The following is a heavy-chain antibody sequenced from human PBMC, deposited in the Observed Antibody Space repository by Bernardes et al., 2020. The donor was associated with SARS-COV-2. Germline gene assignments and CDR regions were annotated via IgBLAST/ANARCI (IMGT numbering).Heavy chain of an antibody. D-gene: IGHD3-10*01. CDR1: GYTFTGYY. V-gene: IGHV1-2*02. Sequence: VKVPCKDSGYTFTGYYMLWVRQAPRQALEWVGLIYPNSGCSNYVQQLQGRVTMNRNTSHSTAYMEPSRLRSDDTAVYYCAIALMVRGVIIPETAYYYDYGMDVWDQESTVTVSS. J-gene: IGHJ6*01. CDR2: IYPNSGCS. CDR3: AIALMVRGVIIPETAYYYDYGMDV.